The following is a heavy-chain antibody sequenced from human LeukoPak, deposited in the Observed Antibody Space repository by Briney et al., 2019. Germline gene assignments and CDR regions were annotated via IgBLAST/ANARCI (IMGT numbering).Heavy chain of an antibody. V-gene: IGHV3-30*02. CDR1: GFTFSSYG. CDR2: IRYDGSNK. CDR3: AKDELPYSSSWYDLAY. J-gene: IGHJ4*02. D-gene: IGHD6-13*01. Sequence: GGSLRLSCAASGFTFSSYGMHWVRQAPGKRLEWVAFIRYDGSNKYYADSVKGRFTISRDNSKNTLYLQMNSLRAEDTAVYYCAKDELPYSSSWYDLAYWGQGTLVTVSS.